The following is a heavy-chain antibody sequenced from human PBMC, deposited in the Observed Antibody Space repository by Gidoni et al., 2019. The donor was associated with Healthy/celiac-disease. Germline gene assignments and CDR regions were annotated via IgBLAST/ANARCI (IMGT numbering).Heavy chain of an antibody. J-gene: IGHJ4*02. CDR3: ARSLTTVTTPFDY. Sequence: DVQLVESGGGMVKPGGSLRLSCAASGFTFSSYSMNWVRQAPGKGLEWVSSISSSSSYIYYADSVKGRFTISRDNAKTSLYLQMNSLRAEDTAVYYCARSLTTVTTPFDYWGQGTLVTVSS. CDR2: ISSSSSYI. D-gene: IGHD4-17*01. CDR1: GFTFSSYS. V-gene: IGHV3-21*01.